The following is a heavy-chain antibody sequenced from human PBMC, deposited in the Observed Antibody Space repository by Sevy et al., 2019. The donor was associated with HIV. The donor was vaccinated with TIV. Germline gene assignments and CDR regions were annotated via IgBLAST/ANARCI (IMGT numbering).Heavy chain of an antibody. D-gene: IGHD1-26*01. Sequence: GGSLRLSCAVSGFTFTSYAMNWVRQAPGKGLEWVSSISGSSSYIYYADSVKGRFTISRDNAKNSLYLQMNSLRAEDTAVYYCARWDADRRWYFDYWGQGTLVTVSS. CDR2: ISGSSSYI. CDR3: ARWDADRRWYFDY. V-gene: IGHV3-21*01. J-gene: IGHJ4*02. CDR1: GFTFTSYA.